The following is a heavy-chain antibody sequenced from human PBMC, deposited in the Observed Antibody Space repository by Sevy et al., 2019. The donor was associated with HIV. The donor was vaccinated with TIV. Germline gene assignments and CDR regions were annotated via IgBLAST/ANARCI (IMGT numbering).Heavy chain of an antibody. CDR1: GFTFSSYI. D-gene: IGHD3-9*01. V-gene: IGHV3-21*01. CDR2: ISSSSSYI. Sequence: GGSLRLSCAASGFTFSSYIMNWVRQAPGKGLEWVSSISSSSSYIYYADSVKGRFTISRDNAKNSLYLQMNSLRAEDTAVYYCARMYYDILTGYYSPIGRGYSYGGDAFDIWGQGTMVTVSS. J-gene: IGHJ3*02. CDR3: ARMYYDILTGYYSPIGRGYSYGGDAFDI.